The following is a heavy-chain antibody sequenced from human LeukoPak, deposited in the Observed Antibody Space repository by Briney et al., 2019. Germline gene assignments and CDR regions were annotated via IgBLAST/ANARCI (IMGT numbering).Heavy chain of an antibody. D-gene: IGHD3-9*01. CDR3: ARERADWSSNAIDY. J-gene: IGHJ4*02. CDR1: GGSISSGSYY. Sequence: PSETLSLTCTVSGGSISSGSYYWSWIRQPAGKGLEWIGRIYTSGSTNYNPSLKSRVTISVDTSKNQFSLKPSSVTAADTAVYYCARERADWSSNAIDYWGQGTLVTVSS. CDR2: IYTSGST. V-gene: IGHV4-61*02.